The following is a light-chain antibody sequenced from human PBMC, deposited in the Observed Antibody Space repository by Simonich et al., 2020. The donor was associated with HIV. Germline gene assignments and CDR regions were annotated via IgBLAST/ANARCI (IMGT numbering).Light chain of an antibody. Sequence: DIVMTQSPDSLAVSLGERATIDCKPSQSLLYSSNNKHSLAWYQQKPGQPPKLLIYWASTRQSGVPDRFSGSGSGTDFTLTISSLQAEDVAVYYCQQYYITPYTFGQGTKLEIQ. J-gene: IGKJ2*01. CDR2: WAS. CDR3: QQYYITPYT. CDR1: QSLLYSSNNKHS. V-gene: IGKV4-1*01.